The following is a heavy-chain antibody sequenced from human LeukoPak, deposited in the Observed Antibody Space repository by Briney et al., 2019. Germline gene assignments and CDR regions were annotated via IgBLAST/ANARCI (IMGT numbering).Heavy chain of an antibody. J-gene: IGHJ6*02. CDR2: IYYSVST. Sequence: SETLSLTCTVSGGSISSYYGSWIRQPPGKGLEWIGYIYYSVSTNYNPSLKSRFTISVATSKNQFSLKLSSVTAADTAVYYCARVNGVRYYYYYYGMDVWGQGTTVTVSS. CDR3: ARVNGVRYYYYYYGMDV. D-gene: IGHD4-17*01. V-gene: IGHV4-59*01. CDR1: GGSISSYY.